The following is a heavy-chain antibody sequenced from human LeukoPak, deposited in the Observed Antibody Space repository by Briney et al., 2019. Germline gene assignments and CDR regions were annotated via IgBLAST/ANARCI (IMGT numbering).Heavy chain of an antibody. D-gene: IGHD1-14*01. V-gene: IGHV4-34*01. CDR2: INHSGST. CDR1: IRSFNVYY. Sequence: PSETLSLTCAVYIRSFNVYYWRWLRQPPGKGLEWIGEINHSGSTNYNPSLKSRVTISVDTSKNQFSLKLSSVTAADTAVYYCSRGRVVTTRSPHDYWGQGTLVTVSS. CDR3: SRGRVVTTRSPHDY. J-gene: IGHJ4*02.